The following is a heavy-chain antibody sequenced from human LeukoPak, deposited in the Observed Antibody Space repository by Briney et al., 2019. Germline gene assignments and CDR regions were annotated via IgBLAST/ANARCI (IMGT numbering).Heavy chain of an antibody. CDR3: ARDLYSATNGMDA. CDR2: ISSSSSYM. Sequence: GGSLRLSCAASGFTFSSYSMNWVRQAPGKGLEWVSSISSSSSYMYYVDSVKGRFTISRDNAKNSLYLQMNSLRAEDTAVYYCARDLYSATNGMDAWGQGTTVTVSS. V-gene: IGHV3-21*01. J-gene: IGHJ6*02. D-gene: IGHD6-25*01. CDR1: GFTFSSYS.